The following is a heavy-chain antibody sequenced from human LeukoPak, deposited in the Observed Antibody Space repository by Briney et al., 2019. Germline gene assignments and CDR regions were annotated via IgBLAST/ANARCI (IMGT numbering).Heavy chain of an antibody. Sequence: PGGSLRLSCAASGFTFSSYWMSWVRQAPGKGLEWVANIKQDGSEKYYVDSVKGRFTISRDNAKNSLYLQMNSLRAEDTAVYYCARRGGDIVVVPAAIVYYYCYMDVWGKGTTVTVSS. D-gene: IGHD2-2*01. J-gene: IGHJ6*03. CDR3: ARRGGDIVVVPAAIVYYYCYMDV. V-gene: IGHV3-7*01. CDR1: GFTFSSYW. CDR2: IKQDGSEK.